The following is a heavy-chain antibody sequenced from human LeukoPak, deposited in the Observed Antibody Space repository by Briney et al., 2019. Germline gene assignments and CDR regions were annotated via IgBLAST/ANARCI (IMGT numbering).Heavy chain of an antibody. D-gene: IGHD2-8*01. Sequence: PGGSLRLSCAASGFTFKSYAMNWVRQAPGKGLEWVSSIGGSGGRTYYADSVKGRFTISRDNSKNTLYLQMNSLRAEDTAVYYCARDINGGGVLDPWGQGTLVTVSS. V-gene: IGHV3-23*01. CDR3: ARDINGGGVLDP. CDR1: GFTFKSYA. J-gene: IGHJ5*02. CDR2: IGGSGGRT.